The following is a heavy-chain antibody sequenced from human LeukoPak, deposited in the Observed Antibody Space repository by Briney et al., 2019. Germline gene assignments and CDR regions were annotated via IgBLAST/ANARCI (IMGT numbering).Heavy chain of an antibody. V-gene: IGHV4-4*07. CDR3: ARGRGVSGGLWRQQLDEYFQH. CDR1: GGSISSNY. Sequence: SETLSLTCSVSGGSISSNYWSWFRQPPGKGLEWIGRIYSSGRTNYNPSLKSRLTMSVDTSKNQFSLTLSSVTAADTAVYYCARGRGVSGGLWRQQLDEYFQHWGQGTLVTVSS. D-gene: IGHD6-13*01. CDR2: IYSSGRT. J-gene: IGHJ1*01.